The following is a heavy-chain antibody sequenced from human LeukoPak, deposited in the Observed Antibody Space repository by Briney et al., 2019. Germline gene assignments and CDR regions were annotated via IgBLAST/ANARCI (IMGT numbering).Heavy chain of an antibody. V-gene: IGHV1-69*05. CDR3: ARPYYSGYDWGFDF. J-gene: IGHJ4*02. D-gene: IGHD5-12*01. CDR2: IIPFFGSA. Sequence: SVKVSCKASRGTFNTFAISWVRQAPGQGLEWMGGIIPFFGSANYAQKFQDRFTITTDESTTTAYMELISLTSEDTAVYYCARPYYSGYDWGFDFWGQGTLVTVSS. CDR1: RGTFNTFA.